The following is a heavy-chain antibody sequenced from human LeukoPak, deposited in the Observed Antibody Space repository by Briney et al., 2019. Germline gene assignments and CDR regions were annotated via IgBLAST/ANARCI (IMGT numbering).Heavy chain of an antibody. CDR1: GYTFTGYY. J-gene: IGHJ4*02. D-gene: IGHD2-15*01. Sequence: ASVKVSCKASGYTFTGYYLHWVRQAPGQGLEWMGWCNPTSGTTNYAQRSQGRVTMTRDTSISTAYMELSGLRSDDTAVYYCARAEGYCSGGSCYGFDFWGQGTLVTVSS. V-gene: IGHV1-2*02. CDR2: CNPTSGTT. CDR3: ARAEGYCSGGSCYGFDF.